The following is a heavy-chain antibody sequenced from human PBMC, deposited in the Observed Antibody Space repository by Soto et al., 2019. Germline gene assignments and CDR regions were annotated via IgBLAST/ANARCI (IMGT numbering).Heavy chain of an antibody. V-gene: IGHV5-51*01. CDR1: GYRFTNYW. CDR2: IYPGDSET. CDR3: ARPVAPDAIGAFDV. J-gene: IGHJ3*01. Sequence: GESLKISCKGSGYRFTNYWIVWVRQLPGKGLEWMGIIYPGDSETRYSQSFQGQVTISADKSITTAYLQWSSLKASDTAMYYCARPVAPDAIGAFDVWGQGTMVTVSS. D-gene: IGHD2-2*01.